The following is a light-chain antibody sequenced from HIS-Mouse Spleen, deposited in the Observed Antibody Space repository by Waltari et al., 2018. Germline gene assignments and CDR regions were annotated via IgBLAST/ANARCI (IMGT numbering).Light chain of an antibody. CDR1: SSDVGGYNY. CDR2: DVS. V-gene: IGLV2-14*03. J-gene: IGLJ3*02. Sequence: QSALTQPASVSGSPGQSITISCTGTSSDVGGYNYFSWYQQHPAKAPKLMIYDVSNRPSGVSNRFSGSKSGNTASLTISGLQAEDEADYYCSSYTSSSTLVFGGGTKLTVL. CDR3: SSYTSSSTLV.